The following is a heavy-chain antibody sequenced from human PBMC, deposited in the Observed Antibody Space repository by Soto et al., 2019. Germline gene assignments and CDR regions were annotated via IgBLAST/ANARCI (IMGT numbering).Heavy chain of an antibody. D-gene: IGHD3-22*01. J-gene: IGHJ5*02. Sequence: QVQLVQSGAEVKKPGSSVKVSCKASGGTFSSYAISWVRQAPGQGLEWMGGIIPIFGTANYAQKFQGRVTITEDESTRTADMELSSLRSEDTAVYYCANALPPYDSSGQNWFDPWGQGPLVPVSS. CDR2: IIPIFGTA. CDR3: ANALPPYDSSGQNWFDP. CDR1: GGTFSSYA. V-gene: IGHV1-69*01.